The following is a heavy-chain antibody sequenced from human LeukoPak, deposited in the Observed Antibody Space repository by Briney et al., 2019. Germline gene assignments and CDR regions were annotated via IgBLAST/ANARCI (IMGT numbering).Heavy chain of an antibody. CDR3: AIALRRYGFDY. Sequence: PSETLSLTCTVSGGSISGYYWSWIRQPPGKGLEWIGYIYSSGSPNYTPSLKSRVTISVDTSKNQFSLKLSSVTAADTAVYYCAIALRRYGFDYWGQGTLVTVSS. CDR2: IYSSGSP. D-gene: IGHD2-15*01. CDR1: GGSISGYY. J-gene: IGHJ4*02. V-gene: IGHV4-59*12.